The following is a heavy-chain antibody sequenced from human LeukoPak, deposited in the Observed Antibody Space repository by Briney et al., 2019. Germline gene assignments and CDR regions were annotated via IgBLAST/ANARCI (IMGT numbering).Heavy chain of an antibody. CDR3: ARQVTYDGFDI. Sequence: GESLKISCKGSGYSITSYWITWVRQMAGKGLEWMGRIGPSDSYNNYSPSFQGHVTISADKSISTAYLQWSSLKASDTAMYYCARQVTYDGFDIWGQGTMVTVSS. V-gene: IGHV5-10-1*01. CDR2: IGPSDSYN. D-gene: IGHD2-21*02. CDR1: GYSITSYW. J-gene: IGHJ3*02.